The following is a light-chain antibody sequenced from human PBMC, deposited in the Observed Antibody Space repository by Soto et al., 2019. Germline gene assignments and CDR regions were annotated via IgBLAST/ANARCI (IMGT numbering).Light chain of an antibody. Sequence: DLEMTQSPSSLSASIGDRVTITCRASQGIFNYLAWYQQKPGKVPKLLIYAAATLHSGVPSRFSGSGSGTDFTLTISSLQPEDVATYYCQKYNRAPFTFGPGTKVDVK. J-gene: IGKJ3*01. V-gene: IGKV1-27*01. CDR3: QKYNRAPFT. CDR1: QGIFNY. CDR2: AAA.